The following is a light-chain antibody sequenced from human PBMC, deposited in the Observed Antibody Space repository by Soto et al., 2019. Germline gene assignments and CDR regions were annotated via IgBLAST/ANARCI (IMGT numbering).Light chain of an antibody. CDR2: EGS. V-gene: IGLV2-23*01. J-gene: IGLJ2*01. CDR1: SSDVGSYNL. CDR3: CSYAGSSTGGV. Sequence: QSVLTQPASVSGSPGQSITISCTGTSSDVGSYNLVSWCQQHPGKAPKLMIYEGSKRPSGVSNRFSGSKSGNTASLTISGLQAEDEADYYCCSYAGSSTGGVFGGGTQLTVL.